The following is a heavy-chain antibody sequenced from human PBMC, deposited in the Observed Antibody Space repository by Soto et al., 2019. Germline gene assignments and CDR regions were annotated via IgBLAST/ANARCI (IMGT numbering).Heavy chain of an antibody. CDR1: GGTFSSYA. D-gene: IGHD6-13*01. CDR3: ARDFKGTAAAGTRSLDYYGMDV. V-gene: IGHV1-69*01. CDR2: IIPIFGTA. Sequence: QVQLVQSGAEVKKPGSSVKVSCKASGGTFSSYAISWVRQAPGQGLEWMGGIIPIFGTANYAQKFQGRVTITAYESTSTAYMELSSLRSEDTAVYYCARDFKGTAAAGTRSLDYYGMDVWGQGTTVTVSS. J-gene: IGHJ6*02.